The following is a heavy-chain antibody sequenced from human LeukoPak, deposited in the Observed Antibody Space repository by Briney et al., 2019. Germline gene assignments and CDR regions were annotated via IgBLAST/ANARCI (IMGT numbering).Heavy chain of an antibody. V-gene: IGHV1-69*13. J-gene: IGHJ6*04. CDR3: ARAGTRRGDGMDV. D-gene: IGHD6-13*01. Sequence: SVKVSCKASGGTFSSYAISWVRQAPGQGLEWMGGIVPIFGTANYAQKFQGRVTITADESTSTAYMELSSLRSEDTAVYYCARAGTRRGDGMDVWGKGTTVTVSS. CDR2: IVPIFGTA. CDR1: GGTFSSYA.